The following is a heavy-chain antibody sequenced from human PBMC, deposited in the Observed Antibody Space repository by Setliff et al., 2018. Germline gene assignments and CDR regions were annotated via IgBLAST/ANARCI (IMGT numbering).Heavy chain of an antibody. CDR2: ISGSAQTT. D-gene: IGHD2-15*01. CDR3: AERGPYCSGGTCHYYFDY. J-gene: IGHJ4*02. CDR1: GFTFSSYA. V-gene: IGHV3-23*01. Sequence: GESLTISCAASGFTFSSYAITWVRQAPGKGLEWVSMISGSAQTTYYADSVKGRFTISRDNSKNTVYLEMNSLRAEDTAVYYCAERGPYCSGGTCHYYFDYWGQGTLVTVSS.